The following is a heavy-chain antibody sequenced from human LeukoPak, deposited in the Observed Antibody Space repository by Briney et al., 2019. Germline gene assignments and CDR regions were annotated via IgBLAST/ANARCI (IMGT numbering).Heavy chain of an antibody. V-gene: IGHV4-34*01. CDR3: ARGVTDYDSSGYYYYYYYYYMDV. D-gene: IGHD3-22*01. Sequence: PSETLSLTCAVYGGSFSGYYWSWIRQPPGKGLEWIGEINHSGSTNYNPSLKSRVTISVDTSKNQFSLKLSSVTAADTAVYYCARGVTDYDSSGYYYYYYYYYMDVWGKGTTVTVSS. CDR1: GGSFSGYY. CDR2: INHSGST. J-gene: IGHJ6*03.